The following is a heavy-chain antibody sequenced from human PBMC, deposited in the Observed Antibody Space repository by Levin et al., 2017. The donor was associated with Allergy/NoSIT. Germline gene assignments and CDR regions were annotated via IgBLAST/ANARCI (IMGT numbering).Heavy chain of an antibody. CDR1: GFTFSSYD. CDR3: ARGNRDFWSGYSLTYEDYFDY. D-gene: IGHD3-3*01. J-gene: IGHJ4*02. CDR2: IGTAGDT. Sequence: GESLKISCAASGFTFSSYDMHWVRQATGKGLEWVSAIGTAGDTYYPGSVKGRFTISRENAKNSLYLQMNSLRAGDTAVYYCARGNRDFWSGYSLTYEDYFDYWGQGTLVTVSS. V-gene: IGHV3-13*01.